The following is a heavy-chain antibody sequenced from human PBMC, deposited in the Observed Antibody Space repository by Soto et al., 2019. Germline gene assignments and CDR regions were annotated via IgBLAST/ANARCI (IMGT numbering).Heavy chain of an antibody. J-gene: IGHJ4*02. CDR3: ARDADFYSVDY. CDR2: IRQDGSEK. CDR1: GFTFSSYW. Sequence: EVQLVESGGGLVQPGGSLRLSCAASGFTFSSYWMSWVRQAPGKGLEWVANIRQDGSEKYYVDSVKGRFTISRDNAKNSLYLQMNSLRAEDTAVYYCARDADFYSVDYWGQGTLVTVSS. D-gene: IGHD6-13*01. V-gene: IGHV3-7*01.